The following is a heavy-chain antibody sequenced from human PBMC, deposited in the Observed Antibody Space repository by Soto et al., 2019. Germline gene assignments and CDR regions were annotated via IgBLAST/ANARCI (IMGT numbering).Heavy chain of an antibody. CDR2: IYYSGST. J-gene: IGHJ6*03. CDR3: AREVRLDCSSTSCYMDYYYYYMDV. Sequence: SETLSLTCTVSGGSISSYYWSWIRQPPGKGLEWIGYIYYSGSTNYNPSLKSRVTISVDTSKNQFSLKLSSVTAADTAVYYCAREVRLDCSSTSCYMDYYYYYMDVWGKGTTVTVSS. D-gene: IGHD2-2*02. CDR1: GGSISSYY. V-gene: IGHV4-59*01.